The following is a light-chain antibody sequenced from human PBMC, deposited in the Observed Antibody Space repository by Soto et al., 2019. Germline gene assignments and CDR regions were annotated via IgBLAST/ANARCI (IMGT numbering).Light chain of an antibody. J-gene: IGKJ2*01. CDR2: GAS. CDR3: QHGKT. Sequence: EIVLTQSPGTLSLSPGERATLSCRASQSVSSSYLAWYQQKPGQAPRLLISGASSRATGIPDRFSGSGSGTHFTLTISRLEPEDFAVYYCQHGKTFGQGTKLEIK. CDR1: QSVSSSY. V-gene: IGKV3-20*01.